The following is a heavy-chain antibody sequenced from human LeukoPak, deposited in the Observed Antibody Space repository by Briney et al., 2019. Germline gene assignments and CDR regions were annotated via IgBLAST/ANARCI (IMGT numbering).Heavy chain of an antibody. V-gene: IGHV1-18*01. CDR1: GFTFTSYG. D-gene: IGHD4-23*01. J-gene: IGHJ6*02. CDR2: ISAYNGNT. Sequence: PGGSLRLSCAASGFTFTSYGISWVRQAPGQGLEWMGWISAYNGNTNYAQKLQGRVTMTTDTSTSTAYMELRSLRSDDTAVYYCARDGISFHHYYYGMDVWGQGTTVTVSS. CDR3: ARDGISFHHYYYGMDV.